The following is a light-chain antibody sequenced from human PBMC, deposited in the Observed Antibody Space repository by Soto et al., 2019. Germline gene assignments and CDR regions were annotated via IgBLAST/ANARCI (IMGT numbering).Light chain of an antibody. J-gene: IGLJ2*01. CDR1: SSNIGAGYD. CDR2: GNS. CDR3: QSYDSSLSGSV. Sequence: QPVLTQPPSVSGAPGQRVTISCTESSSNIGAGYDVHWYQHLPGTAPKLLIYGNSNRPSGVPDRFSGSKSGTSASLAITGLQAEDEADYYCQSYDSSLSGSVFGGETKLTVL. V-gene: IGLV1-40*01.